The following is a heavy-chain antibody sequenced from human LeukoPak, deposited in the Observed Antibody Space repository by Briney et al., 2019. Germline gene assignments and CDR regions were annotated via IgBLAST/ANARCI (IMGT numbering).Heavy chain of an antibody. Sequence: ASVKVSCKASGYTFTGYYMHWVRQAPGQGLEWMGWINPNSGGTNYAQKFQGRVTMTRDTSISTAYMELSRLRSDDTAVYYCALEGSIAVAAARGDYWGQGTLLSVSS. CDR1: GYTFTGYY. J-gene: IGHJ4*02. CDR3: ALEGSIAVAAARGDY. V-gene: IGHV1-2*02. D-gene: IGHD6-19*01. CDR2: INPNSGGT.